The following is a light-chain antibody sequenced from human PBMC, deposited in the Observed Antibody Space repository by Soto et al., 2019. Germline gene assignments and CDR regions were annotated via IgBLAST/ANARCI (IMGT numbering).Light chain of an antibody. CDR3: QQCYMGWT. CDR2: DAS. J-gene: IGKJ1*01. CDR1: QSIGRF. V-gene: IGKV1-5*01. Sequence: DIQITHSTYTLSASLGYIFTITFRTSQSIGRFLAWYQHQPGKAPKLLIYDASTLESGVPSRFSGTGSGTEFTFSITSLQPEDFGTYYCQQCYMGWTFGQGTKVDI.